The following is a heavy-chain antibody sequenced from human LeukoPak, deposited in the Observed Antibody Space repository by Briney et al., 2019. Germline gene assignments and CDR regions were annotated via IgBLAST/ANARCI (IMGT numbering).Heavy chain of an antibody. D-gene: IGHD3-22*01. CDR1: GFTFDDYA. J-gene: IGHJ3*02. V-gene: IGHV3-9*01. Sequence: GGSLRLSCAASGFTFDDYAMHWVRHAPGKGLEWVSGISWNSGSIGYADSVKGRFTISRDNAKNSLYLQMNSLRAEDTALYYCASLEDSSGYYPYDAFDIWGQGTMVTVSS. CDR2: ISWNSGSI. CDR3: ASLEDSSGYYPYDAFDI.